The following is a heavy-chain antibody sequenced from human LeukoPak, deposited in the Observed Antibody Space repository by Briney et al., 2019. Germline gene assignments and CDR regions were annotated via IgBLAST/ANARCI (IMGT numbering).Heavy chain of an antibody. CDR2: ISGSGGGT. D-gene: IGHD1-26*01. J-gene: IGHJ4*02. Sequence: PGGSLRLSCAASGFTFSGIAMSWVRQAPDKGLEWVSTISGSGGGTYYADSVKGRFTISRDDSKNTLYLQMNSLRADDTAVYYCAKDLGRYRNNFFDYWGQGNLVTVSS. CDR1: GFTFSGIA. CDR3: AKDLGRYRNNFFDY. V-gene: IGHV3-23*01.